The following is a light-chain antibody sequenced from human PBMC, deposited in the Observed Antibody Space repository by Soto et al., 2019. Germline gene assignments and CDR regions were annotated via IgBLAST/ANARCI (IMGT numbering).Light chain of an antibody. V-gene: IGLV2-11*01. Sequence: QSALTQPRSVSGSPGQSVTISCTGTSSDVGGYNYVSWYRQYPGKAPKLIIYDVNKRPSGVPDRFSGSKSGNTASLTISGLQAEDEADYYCCSYAGSYTLWVFGGGTKLTVL. J-gene: IGLJ3*02. CDR1: SSDVGGYNY. CDR2: DVN. CDR3: CSYAGSYTLWV.